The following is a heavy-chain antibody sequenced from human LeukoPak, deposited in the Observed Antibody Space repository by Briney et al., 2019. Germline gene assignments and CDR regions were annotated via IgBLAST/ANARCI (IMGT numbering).Heavy chain of an antibody. D-gene: IGHD3-22*01. V-gene: IGHV1-69*13. J-gene: IGHJ4*02. CDR3: ARVEYYYDSSGYYYGYFDY. CDR1: GGTFSSYA. Sequence: GASVKVSCKASGGTFSSYAISWVRQAPGQGLEWMGGIIPIFGTANYAQKFQGRVTNTADESTSTAYMELSSLRSEDTAVYYCARVEYYYDSSGYYYGYFDYWGQGTLVTVSS. CDR2: IIPIFGTA.